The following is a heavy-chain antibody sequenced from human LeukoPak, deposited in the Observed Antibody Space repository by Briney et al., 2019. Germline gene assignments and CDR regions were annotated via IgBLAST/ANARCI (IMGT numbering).Heavy chain of an antibody. J-gene: IGHJ6*02. CDR3: ARDTENSGYEYYYYGMDV. CDR1: GYTFTSYG. D-gene: IGHD5-12*01. CDR2: ISAYNGNT. Sequence: ASVKVSCKASGYTFTSYGISWVRQAPGQGLEWTGWISAYNGNTNYAQKLQGRVTMTTDTSTSTAYMELRSLRSDDTAVYYCARDTENSGYEYYYYGMDVWGQGTTVTVSS. V-gene: IGHV1-18*01.